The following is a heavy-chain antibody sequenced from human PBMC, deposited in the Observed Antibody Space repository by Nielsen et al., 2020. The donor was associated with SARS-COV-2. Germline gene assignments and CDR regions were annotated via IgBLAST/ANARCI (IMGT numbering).Heavy chain of an antibody. CDR3: AREEYGFGLDV. CDR2: TFNSGNT. D-gene: IGHD2-2*01. V-gene: IGHV4-30-4*01. J-gene: IGHJ6*02. CDR1: RGSISSGDYY. Sequence: SETLSLTCTVSRGSISSGDYYWSWIRQPPGKGLEWIGYTFNSGNTYYNPSLRSRVTMSLDTSKNQFSLILTSVTAADTAVYYCAREEYGFGLDVWGQGTTVRVSS.